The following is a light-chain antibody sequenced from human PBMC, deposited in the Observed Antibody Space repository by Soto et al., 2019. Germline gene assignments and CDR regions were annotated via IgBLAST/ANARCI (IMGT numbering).Light chain of an antibody. CDR2: AAS. V-gene: IGKV1-9*01. J-gene: IGKJ1*01. CDR3: QQLNIYPV. Sequence: DIQLTQSPSFLSASVGDRVTITCRASQGISSYLAWYQQKPGKAPKLLIYAASTLQSGVPSRFSGSGSGTEFTLTISSLQPEDFATYYCQQLNIYPVFGQGTKVEIK. CDR1: QGISSY.